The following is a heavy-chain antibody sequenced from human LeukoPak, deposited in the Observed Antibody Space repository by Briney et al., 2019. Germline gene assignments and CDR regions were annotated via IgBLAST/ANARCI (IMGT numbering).Heavy chain of an antibody. V-gene: IGHV3-21*01. J-gene: IGHJ4*02. D-gene: IGHD3-10*01. Sequence: GGSLRLSCAASGFTFSSYSMNWVRQAPGKGLEWVSSISSSSSYIYYADSVKGRFTISRDNAKNSQYLQMNSLRAEDTAVYYCARGAMVRGVIDYWGQGTLVTVSS. CDR3: ARGAMVRGVIDY. CDR1: GFTFSSYS. CDR2: ISSSSSYI.